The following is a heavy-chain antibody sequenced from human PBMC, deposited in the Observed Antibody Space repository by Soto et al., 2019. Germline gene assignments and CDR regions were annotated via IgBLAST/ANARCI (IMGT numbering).Heavy chain of an antibody. D-gene: IGHD3-22*01. CDR1: GGSISSGGYY. CDR3: ARLYYYDSSGRADHAFDI. V-gene: IGHV4-31*03. CDR2: IYYSGST. Sequence: SETLSLTCTVSGGSISSGGYYWSWIRQHPGKGLEWIGYIYYSGSTYYNPSLKSRVTISVDTSKNQFSLKLSSVTAADTAVYYCARLYYYDSSGRADHAFDIWGQGTMVPVS. J-gene: IGHJ3*02.